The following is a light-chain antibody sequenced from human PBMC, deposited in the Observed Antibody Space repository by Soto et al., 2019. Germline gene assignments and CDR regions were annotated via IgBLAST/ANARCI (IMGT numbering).Light chain of an antibody. CDR1: SSDVGGYKY. CDR3: SSYTSSSTDVV. CDR2: DVS. Sequence: QSVLTQPASVSGSPGQSITISCTGTSSDVGGYKYVSWYQQEPGKDPKLMIYDVSNRPSGVSNRFSGSKSGNTASLTISGLQGEDEADYYCSSYTSSSTDVVFGGGTKLTVL. V-gene: IGLV2-14*01. J-gene: IGLJ2*01.